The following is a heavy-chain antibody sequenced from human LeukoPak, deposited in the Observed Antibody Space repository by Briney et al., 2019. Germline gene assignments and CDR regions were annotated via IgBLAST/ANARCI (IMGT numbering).Heavy chain of an antibody. J-gene: IGHJ5*02. CDR3: ARGGGDPHWFDH. V-gene: IGHV4-59*08. CDR1: GGSISSYY. D-gene: IGHD2-21*01. Sequence: SETLSLTCTVSGGSISSYYWSWIRQPPGKGLEWIGYIYYSGSTNYNPSLKSRVTISVDTSKNQFSLKLSSVTAADTAVYYCARGGGDPHWFDHWGQGTLVTVSS. CDR2: IYYSGST.